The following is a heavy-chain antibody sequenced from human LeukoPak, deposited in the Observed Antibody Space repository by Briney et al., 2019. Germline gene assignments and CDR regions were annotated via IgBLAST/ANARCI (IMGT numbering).Heavy chain of an antibody. CDR3: AREERSGVRGVIRGYYNPNWFDP. D-gene: IGHD3-10*01. Sequence: SETLSLTCTVSGGSISSSSYYWGWIRQPPGKGLEWIGSIYYSGSTYYNPSLKSRVTISVDTSKNQFSLKLSSVTAADTAVYYCAREERSGVRGVIRGYYNPNWFDPWGQGTLVTVSS. J-gene: IGHJ5*02. CDR2: IYYSGST. V-gene: IGHV4-39*07. CDR1: GGSISSSSYY.